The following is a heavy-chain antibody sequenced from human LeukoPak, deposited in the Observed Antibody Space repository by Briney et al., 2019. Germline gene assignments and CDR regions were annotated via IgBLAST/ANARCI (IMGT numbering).Heavy chain of an antibody. V-gene: IGHV4-4*07. CDR3: ARDRRGYYYDSSGYSPGSYYMDV. D-gene: IGHD3-22*01. J-gene: IGHJ6*03. Sequence: SETLSLTCTVSGGSISSYQWSWVRQPAGKGLEWIGLIDTSGSTSYNPSLKSRVTISVDESKNDLSLKLTSVTAADTAVYYCARDRRGYYYDSSGYSPGSYYMDVWGRRTTVTVSS. CDR1: GGSISSYQ. CDR2: IDTSGST.